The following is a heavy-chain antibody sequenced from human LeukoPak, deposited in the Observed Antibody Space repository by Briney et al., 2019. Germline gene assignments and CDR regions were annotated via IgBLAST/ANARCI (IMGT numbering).Heavy chain of an antibody. V-gene: IGHV3-23*01. CDR3: AKGGSDSSGWYLAPYFDY. Sequence: PGGSLRLSCAASGFTFSSYGMSWVRQAPGKGLEWVSAISGSGGSTYYADSVKGRFTISRDNSKNTLYLQMNSLRAEDTAVYYCAKGGSDSSGWYLAPYFDYWGQGTLVTVSS. CDR2: ISGSGGST. D-gene: IGHD6-19*01. CDR1: GFTFSSYG. J-gene: IGHJ4*02.